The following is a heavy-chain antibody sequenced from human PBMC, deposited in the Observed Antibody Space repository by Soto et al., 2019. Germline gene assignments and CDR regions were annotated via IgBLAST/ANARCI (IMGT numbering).Heavy chain of an antibody. J-gene: IGHJ6*01. CDR3: ARATLPNYYYYYGMGG. D-gene: IGHD5-12*01. V-gene: IGHV4-30-4*01. CDR2: IYYSGST. CDR1: GGSISSGDYY. Sequence: QVQLQESGPGLVKPSQTLSLTCTVSGGSISSGDYYWSWIRQPPGKGLEWIGYIYYSGSTYYNPSLKSRVTISVDKSKNQVALKLSFVAAADAAVYYCARATLPNYYYYYGMGGWGQGNTVTVSS.